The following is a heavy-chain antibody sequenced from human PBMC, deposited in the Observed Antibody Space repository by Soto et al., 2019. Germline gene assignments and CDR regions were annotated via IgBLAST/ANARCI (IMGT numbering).Heavy chain of an antibody. D-gene: IGHD5-12*01. CDR2: ISGSGGST. Sequence: VGSLRLSCAASGFTFSSYAMSWVRQAPGKGLEWVSAISGSGGSTYYADSVKGRFTISRDNSKNTLYLQMNSLRAEDTAVYYCAKNRQEDGYKPGYCGQRTLVTVSS. V-gene: IGHV3-23*01. CDR3: AKNRQEDGYKPGY. CDR1: GFTFSSYA. J-gene: IGHJ4*02.